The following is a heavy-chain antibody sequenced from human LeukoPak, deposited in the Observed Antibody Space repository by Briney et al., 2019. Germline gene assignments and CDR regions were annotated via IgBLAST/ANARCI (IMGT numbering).Heavy chain of an antibody. CDR3: ARMDCSSTSCYHTNGGWFDP. D-gene: IGHD2-2*01. CDR1: GGSFSGYY. CDR2: INHSGST. V-gene: IGHV4-34*01. J-gene: IGHJ5*02. Sequence: SETLSLTCAVYGGSFSGYYWSRIRQPPGKGLEWIGEINHSGSTNYNPSLKSRVTISVDTSKNQFSLKLSSVTAADTAVYYCARMDCSSTSCYHTNGGWFDPWGQGTLVTVSS.